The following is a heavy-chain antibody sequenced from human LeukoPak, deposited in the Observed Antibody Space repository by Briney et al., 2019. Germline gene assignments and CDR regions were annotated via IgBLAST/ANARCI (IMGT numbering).Heavy chain of an antibody. J-gene: IGHJ3*02. CDR1: GGSISSGSYY. CDR3: ARVRIAAAHDAFDI. D-gene: IGHD6-13*01. Sequence: SQTLSLTCTVSGGSISSGSYYWSWIRQPAGKGLEWLGRIYTSGSTNYNPSLKSRVTISVDTSKNQFSLKLSSVTAADTAVYYCARVRIAAAHDAFDIWGQGTMVTVSS. CDR2: IYTSGST. V-gene: IGHV4-61*02.